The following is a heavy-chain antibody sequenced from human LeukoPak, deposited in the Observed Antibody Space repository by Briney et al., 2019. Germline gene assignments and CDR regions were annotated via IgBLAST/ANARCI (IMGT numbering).Heavy chain of an antibody. CDR3: ARGNPRIAAVFDY. CDR2: IYYSGST. Sequence: SETLSLTCTVSGGSISSYYWSWIRQPPGKGLEWIGYIYYSGSTNYNPSLKSRVTISVDTSKNQFSLKLSSVTAADTAVYYCARGNPRIAAVFDYWGQGTLVTVSS. CDR1: GGSISSYY. D-gene: IGHD6-25*01. J-gene: IGHJ4*02. V-gene: IGHV4-59*01.